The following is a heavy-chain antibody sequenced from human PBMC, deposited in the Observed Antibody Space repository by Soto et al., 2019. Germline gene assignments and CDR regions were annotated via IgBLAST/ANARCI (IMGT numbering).Heavy chain of an antibody. V-gene: IGHV4-31*03. CDR2: IYYTGIT. D-gene: IGHD4-17*01. Sequence: QVQLQESGPGLVKPSQTLSLTCNVSGGSVSSGGYYWSWIRQHPGKGLEWIGYIYYTGITYYNPSLQSRVTISRGTSKNQFSLTLTSVAAADTAIYYCASEPTVPSGFDSWGQGTLVTVSS. J-gene: IGHJ4*02. CDR3: ASEPTVPSGFDS. CDR1: GGSVSSGGYY.